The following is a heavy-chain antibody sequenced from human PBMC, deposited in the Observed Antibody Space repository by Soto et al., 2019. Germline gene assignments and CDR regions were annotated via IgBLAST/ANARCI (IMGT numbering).Heavy chain of an antibody. D-gene: IGHD5-18*01. V-gene: IGHV4-59*01. J-gene: IGHJ3*02. CDR1: GGSISSYY. CDR3: ARGFPVDTDAFDI. Sequence: QVQLQESGPGLVKPSETLSLTCTVSGGSISSYYWSWIRQPPGKGLEWIGYIYYSGSTNYNPSLTSRVTIAVDTSKNQCSLKLSSVTAADTAVYYCARGFPVDTDAFDIWGQGTMVTVSS. CDR2: IYYSGST.